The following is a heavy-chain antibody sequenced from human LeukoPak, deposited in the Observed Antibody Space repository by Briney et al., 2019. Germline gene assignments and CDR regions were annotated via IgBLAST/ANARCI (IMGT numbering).Heavy chain of an antibody. D-gene: IGHD4-11*01. CDR1: DDSITMYY. J-gene: IGHJ6*03. CDR2: VDHTGST. CDR3: ARGRVSSSTWYSTYHYFFYMDF. V-gene: IGHV4-59*01. Sequence: NPSETLSLTCTVSDDSITMYYWTWIRQPPGKGLEWIGYVDHTGSTKFNPSLNGRVSISRDTSNNFFSLRLRSVTAADTAVYFCARGRVSSSTWYSTYHYFFYMDFWGKGTTVTVSS.